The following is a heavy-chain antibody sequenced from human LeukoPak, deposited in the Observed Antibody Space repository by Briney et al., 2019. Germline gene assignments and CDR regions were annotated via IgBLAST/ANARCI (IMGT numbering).Heavy chain of an antibody. D-gene: IGHD3-10*02. Sequence: AGGSLRLSCSVSGFTVSTNYMSWVRQAPGRGLEWVSVIYSGGTRYYADSVKGRFTISRDNAKNSLYLQMNSLRAEDTAVYYCAELGITMIGGVWGKGTTVTISS. V-gene: IGHV3-66*01. CDR2: IYSGGTR. CDR3: AELGITMIGGV. CDR1: GFTVSTNY. J-gene: IGHJ6*04.